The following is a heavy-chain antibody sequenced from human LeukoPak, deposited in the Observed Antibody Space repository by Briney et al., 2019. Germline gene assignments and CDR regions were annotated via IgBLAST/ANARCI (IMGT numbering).Heavy chain of an antibody. D-gene: IGHD3-3*01. J-gene: IGHJ4*02. CDR2: IIPIFGTA. CDR3: ARGFYYDFWSGYYVY. V-gene: IGHV1-69*05. Sequence: SVKVSCKASGGTFSSHAISWVRQAPGQGLEWMGGIIPIFGTANYARKFQGRVTITTDESTSTAYMELSSLRSEDTAVYYCARGFYYDFWSGYYVYWGQGTLVTVSS. CDR1: GGTFSSHA.